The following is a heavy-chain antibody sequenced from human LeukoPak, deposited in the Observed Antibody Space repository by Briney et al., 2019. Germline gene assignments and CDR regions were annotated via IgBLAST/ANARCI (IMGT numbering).Heavy chain of an antibody. Sequence: GGSLRLSCAASGFTVSSNYMSWVRQAPGKGLEWVSSISSSSSYIYYADSVKGRFTISRDNAKNSLYLQMNSLRAEDTAVYYCATSDDYGDYNFDYWGQGTLVTVSS. CDR2: ISSSSSYI. CDR1: GFTVSSNY. D-gene: IGHD4-17*01. V-gene: IGHV3-21*01. CDR3: ATSDDYGDYNFDY. J-gene: IGHJ4*02.